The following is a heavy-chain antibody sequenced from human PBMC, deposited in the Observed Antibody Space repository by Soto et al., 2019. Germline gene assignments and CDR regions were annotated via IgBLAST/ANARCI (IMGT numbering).Heavy chain of an antibody. J-gene: IGHJ4*02. V-gene: IGHV3-23*01. CDR1: GFTFSSYA. Sequence: PGGSLRLSCAASGFTFSSYAMSWVRRAPGKGLEWVSAISGSGGSTYYADSVKGRFTISRDNSKNTLYLQMNSLRAEDTAVYYCANTKFLLWLQVFDYWGQGTLVTAPQ. D-gene: IGHD3-10*01. CDR2: ISGSGGST. CDR3: ANTKFLLWLQVFDY.